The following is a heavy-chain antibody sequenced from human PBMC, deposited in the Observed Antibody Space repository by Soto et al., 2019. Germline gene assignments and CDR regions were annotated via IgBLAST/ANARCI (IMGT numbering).Heavy chain of an antibody. D-gene: IGHD2-15*01. CDR1: GYTFTSYG. Sequence: GASVKVSCKASGYTFTSYGISWVRQAPGQGLEWMGWISAYNGNTNYAQKLQGRVTMTTDTSTSTAYMELRSLRSDDTAVYYCARRLGYCSGGSCYPPHYYYYYYMDVWGKGTTVTVSS. CDR3: ARRLGYCSGGSCYPPHYYYYYYMDV. V-gene: IGHV1-18*01. CDR2: ISAYNGNT. J-gene: IGHJ6*03.